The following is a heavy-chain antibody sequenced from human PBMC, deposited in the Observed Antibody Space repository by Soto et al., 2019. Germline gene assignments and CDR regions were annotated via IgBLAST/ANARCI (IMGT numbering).Heavy chain of an antibody. J-gene: IGHJ4*01. V-gene: IGHV3-74*01. CDR3: SRAGRGWYDPHFDY. CDR2: INTDGTST. D-gene: IGHD6-19*01. Sequence: GGSLRLSCAASGFPFSSDWMHWFRQAPGKGLVWVSRINTDGTSTSYADPVKGRFTVSRDNAKNTLYLQMNSLRVEDTAVYYCSRAGRGWYDPHFDYWDHGTLVTVSS. CDR1: GFPFSSDW.